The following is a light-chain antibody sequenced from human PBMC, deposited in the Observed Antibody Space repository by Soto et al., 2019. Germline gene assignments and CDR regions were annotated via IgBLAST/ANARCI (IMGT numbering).Light chain of an antibody. CDR3: CSYAGYYTVV. CDR2: AVS. J-gene: IGLJ2*01. CDR1: SSDVGGYNY. V-gene: IGLV2-11*01. Sequence: QLVLTQARSVSGSPGQSVTISCTGTSSDVGGYNYVSWYQQHPGKAPKLIIYAVSGRPSGVPDRFSGSKSGNTASLTISGLQADDEADYYCCSYAGYYTVVFGGGTKLTVL.